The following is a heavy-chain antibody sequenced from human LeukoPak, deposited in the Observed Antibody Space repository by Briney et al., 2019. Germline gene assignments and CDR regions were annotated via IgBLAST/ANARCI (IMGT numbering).Heavy chain of an antibody. Sequence: RTGGSLRLSCAASGFIFSNYAMTWVRQAPGKGLEWVSGISVSGDSTLDADSVQGRFTISRDNSKNTVYLQMNSLRAEDTATYYCAKELFTGWHGWFDPWGQGTLVTVSS. V-gene: IGHV3-23*01. J-gene: IGHJ5*02. D-gene: IGHD6-19*01. CDR2: ISVSGDST. CDR1: GFIFSNYA. CDR3: AKELFTGWHGWFDP.